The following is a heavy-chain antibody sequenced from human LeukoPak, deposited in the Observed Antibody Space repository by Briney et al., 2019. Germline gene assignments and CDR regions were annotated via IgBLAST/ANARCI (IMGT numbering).Heavy chain of an antibody. CDR1: GYTLTELS. J-gene: IGHJ4*02. CDR3: ATHSSGWYYFDY. V-gene: IGHV1-24*01. D-gene: IGHD6-19*01. CDR2: FDPEDGET. Sequence: GASVKVSCKVSGYTLTELSMHWVRQAPGKGLEWMGGFDPEDGETIYAQKFQGRVTMTEDTSTDTAYMELSSLRSEDTAVYYCATHSSGWYYFDYWGQGTLVTVSS.